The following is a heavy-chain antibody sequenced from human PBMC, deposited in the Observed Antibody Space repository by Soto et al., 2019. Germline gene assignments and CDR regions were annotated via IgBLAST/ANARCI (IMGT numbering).Heavy chain of an antibody. CDR3: ARDKRYSSGYLPARGYYESTSENWFDP. J-gene: IGHJ5*02. D-gene: IGHD6-19*01. Sequence: SETLSLTCTVSGGSVSSGSYYWSWIRQPPGKGLEWIGYIYYSGSTNYNPSLKSRVTISVDTSKNQFSLKLSSVTAADTAVYYCARDKRYSSGYLPARGYYESTSENWFDPWGQGTLVTVSS. CDR2: IYYSGST. CDR1: GGSVSSGSYY. V-gene: IGHV4-61*01.